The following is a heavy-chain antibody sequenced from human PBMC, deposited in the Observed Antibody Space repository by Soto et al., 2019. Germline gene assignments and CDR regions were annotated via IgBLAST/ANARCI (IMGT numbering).Heavy chain of an antibody. D-gene: IGHD6-13*01. V-gene: IGHV2-26*01. Sequence: QVTLKESGPVLVKPTETLTLTCTVSGFSLSNSRMGVSWIRQPPGKALEWLAHIFSNGEKSYSTSLKSRLTISKATSKSQVVLTMTNMDPVDTATYYRARTPCAAAICVWFDPWGQGTLVTVSS. CDR2: IFSNGEK. CDR1: GFSLSNSRMG. CDR3: ARTPCAAAICVWFDP. J-gene: IGHJ5*02.